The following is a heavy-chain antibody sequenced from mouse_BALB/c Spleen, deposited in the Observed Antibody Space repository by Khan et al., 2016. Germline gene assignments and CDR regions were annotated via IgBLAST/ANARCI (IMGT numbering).Heavy chain of an antibody. V-gene: IGHV1-54*01. D-gene: IGHD1-1*01. CDR2: INPGSGGT. CDR3: ASQYGSSYVGFAY. J-gene: IGHJ3*01. Sequence: QVQLQQSGAELVRPGTSVKVSCKASGYAFTNCLIEWVKQRPGQGLEWIGVINPGSGGTNYNERFKGKATLTVDTSSSTAYMQLSSLTSDDSAIFFCASQYGSSYVGFAYWGQGTLVTVSA. CDR1: GYAFTNCL.